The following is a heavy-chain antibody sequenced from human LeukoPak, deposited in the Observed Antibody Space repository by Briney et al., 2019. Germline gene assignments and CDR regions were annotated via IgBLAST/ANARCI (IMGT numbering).Heavy chain of an antibody. CDR1: GGSISSSSYY. CDR3: ARGVAVAGTWSPNFDY. J-gene: IGHJ4*02. V-gene: IGHV4-39*07. D-gene: IGHD6-19*01. CDR2: IYHSGST. Sequence: PSETLSLTCTVSGGSISSSSYYWGWIRQPPGKGLEWIGYIYHSGSTYYNPSLKSRVTISVDRSRNQFSLKLSSVTAADTAVYYCARGVAVAGTWSPNFDYWGQGTLVTVSS.